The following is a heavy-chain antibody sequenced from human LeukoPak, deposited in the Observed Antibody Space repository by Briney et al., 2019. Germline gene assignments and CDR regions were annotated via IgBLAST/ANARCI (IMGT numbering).Heavy chain of an antibody. D-gene: IGHD3-10*01. CDR1: GGSISSSSYY. Sequence: NTSETLSLTCTVSGGSISSSSYYWGWIRQPPGKGLEWIGSIYYSGSTYYNPSLKSRVTISVDTSKNQFSLKLSSVTAADTAVYYCASRSITMVRGGFDPWGQGTLVTVSS. V-gene: IGHV4-39*01. J-gene: IGHJ5*02. CDR2: IYYSGST. CDR3: ASRSITMVRGGFDP.